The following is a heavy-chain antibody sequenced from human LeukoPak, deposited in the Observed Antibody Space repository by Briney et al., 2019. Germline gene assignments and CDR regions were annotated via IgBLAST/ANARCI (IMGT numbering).Heavy chain of an antibody. CDR3: ARMNSGSSFDY. Sequence: SQTLSLTCTVSGGSISSGGYYWSWIRQHPEKGLEWIGYIYNSETTYYNPSLKSRVTISVDTSKNQFSLKLSSVTAADTAVYYCARMNSGSSFDYWGQGTLASVSS. V-gene: IGHV4-31*03. J-gene: IGHJ4*02. CDR1: GGSISSGGYY. D-gene: IGHD3-10*01. CDR2: IYNSETT.